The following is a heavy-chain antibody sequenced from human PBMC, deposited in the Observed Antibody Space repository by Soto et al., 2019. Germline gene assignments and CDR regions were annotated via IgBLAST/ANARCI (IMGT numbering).Heavy chain of an antibody. CDR3: ARGLWSGYYSNWFDP. V-gene: IGHV6-1*01. J-gene: IGHJ5*02. Sequence: PSQTLSLTCAISGDTVSSNCAAWNWIRQSPSRGLEWLGRTYYRSKWYNDYAVSVKSRITINPDTSKNQFSLQLNSVTPEDTAVYYCARGLWSGYYSNWFDPWGQGTLVTDSS. CDR1: GDTVSSNCAA. CDR2: TYYRSKWYN. D-gene: IGHD3-3*01.